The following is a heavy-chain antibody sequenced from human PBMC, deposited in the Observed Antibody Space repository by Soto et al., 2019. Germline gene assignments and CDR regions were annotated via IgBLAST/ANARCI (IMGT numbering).Heavy chain of an antibody. V-gene: IGHV3-23*01. CDR1: GFTFSSYA. Sequence: GGSLRLSCAASGFTFSSYAMSWVRQAPGKGLEWVSAISGSGGSTYYADSVKGRFTISRDNSKNTLYLQMNSLRAEDTAVYYCAKDWRSYGSGSYYINYYYYYMDVWGKGTTVTVSS. D-gene: IGHD3-10*01. CDR3: AKDWRSYGSGSYYINYYYYYMDV. J-gene: IGHJ6*03. CDR2: ISGSGGST.